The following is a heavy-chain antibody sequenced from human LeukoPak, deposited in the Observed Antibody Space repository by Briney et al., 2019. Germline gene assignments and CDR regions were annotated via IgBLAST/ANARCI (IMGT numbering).Heavy chain of an antibody. J-gene: IGHJ6*04. Sequence: ASVKVSCKASGYTFTSYYMHWVRQAPGQGLEWMGIINPSGGSTSYAQKFQGRVTMTRDTSTSTVYMELSSLRSEDTAVYYCARASEYGDSYYGMDVWGKGTTVTVSS. CDR3: ARASEYGDSYYGMDV. V-gene: IGHV1-46*01. CDR2: INPSGGST. D-gene: IGHD4-17*01. CDR1: GYTFTSYY.